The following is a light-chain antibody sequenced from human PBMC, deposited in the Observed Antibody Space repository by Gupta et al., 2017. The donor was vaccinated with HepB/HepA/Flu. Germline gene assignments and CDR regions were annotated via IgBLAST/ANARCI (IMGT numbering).Light chain of an antibody. CDR1: SSTIGAGYD. CDR3: QSYDSSLSGSVV. Sequence: QSVLTQPPSVSGAPGQRVTISCTGSSSTIGAGYDVHWYQQLPGTAPKLLIYGNSKRPSGGPDRFSGSKSGTSASLAITGLQAEDEADYYCQSYDSSLSGSVVFGGGAKVTVL. V-gene: IGLV1-40*01. CDR2: GNS. J-gene: IGLJ2*01.